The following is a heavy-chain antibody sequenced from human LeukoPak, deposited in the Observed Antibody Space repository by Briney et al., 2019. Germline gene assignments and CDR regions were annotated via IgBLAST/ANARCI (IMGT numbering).Heavy chain of an antibody. Sequence: GGSLRLSCAASGFTFSQYWMSWVRQAPGKGLEWVANIKHDGSEKQDGSEKNYVDSVKGRFTISRDNAKNSLYLQMNSLRAEDTAVYYCARGSFLTGYYMGYWGQGTLVTVSS. D-gene: IGHD3-9*01. CDR3: ARGSFLTGYYMGY. CDR1: GFTFSQYW. CDR2: IKHDGSEKQDGSEK. V-gene: IGHV3-7*01. J-gene: IGHJ4*02.